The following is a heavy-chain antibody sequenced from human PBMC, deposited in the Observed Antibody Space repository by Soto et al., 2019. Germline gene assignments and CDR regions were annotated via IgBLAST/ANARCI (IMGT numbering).Heavy chain of an antibody. V-gene: IGHV4-30-2*01. CDR3: DREGGSGSADWYFNV. CDR1: GGSISSGGYS. D-gene: IGHD1-26*01. J-gene: IGHJ2*01. CDR2: IFQSGST. Sequence: QLQLQESGSGLVKPSQTLSLTCAVSGGSISSGGYSWSWLRQPPGKGLEWVGYIFQSGSTYYNLSRTSRVTISVDGAKNLFSLEVRSVTAADTAVYYCDREGGSGSADWYFNVWGRGTLVTVSS.